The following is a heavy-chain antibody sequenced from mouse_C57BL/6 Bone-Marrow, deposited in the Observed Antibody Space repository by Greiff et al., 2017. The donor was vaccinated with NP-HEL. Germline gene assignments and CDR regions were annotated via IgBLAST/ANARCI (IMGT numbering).Heavy chain of an antibody. CDR3: ARLLRLRDD. J-gene: IGHJ2*01. V-gene: IGHV1-19*01. CDR2: IKPYNGGT. Sequence: VQLQQSGPVLVKPGASVKMSCKASGYTFTDYYMNWVKQSHGKSLEWIGVIKPYNGGTSYNQKFKGKATLTVDKSSSTAYMELNSLTSEDSAVYYCARLLRLRDDWGKGTTLTVSS. D-gene: IGHD3-2*02. CDR1: GYTFTDYY.